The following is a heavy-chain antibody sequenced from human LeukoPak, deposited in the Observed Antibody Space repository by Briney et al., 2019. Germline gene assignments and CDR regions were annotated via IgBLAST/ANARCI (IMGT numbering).Heavy chain of an antibody. Sequence: SVKVSCKASGGTFSSYTISWVRQAPGQGLEWMGRIIPILGIANYAQKFQGRVTITADKSTSTAYMELSSQRSEDTAVYYCARDGETYYYDSSGSPIWGQGTMVTVSS. CDR3: ARDGETYYYDSSGSPI. CDR2: IIPILGIA. J-gene: IGHJ3*02. V-gene: IGHV1-69*04. CDR1: GGTFSSYT. D-gene: IGHD3-22*01.